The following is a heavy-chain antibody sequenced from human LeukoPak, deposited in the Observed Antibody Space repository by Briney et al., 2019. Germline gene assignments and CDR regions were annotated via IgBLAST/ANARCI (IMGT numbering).Heavy chain of an antibody. J-gene: IGHJ3*02. Sequence: GGSLRLSCAASGFTFSSHWMSWVRQPPGKGLQWVANIKQDGSEKYYVGSVKGRFTISRDNAKNSLYLQMNSLRAEDTAVYYCAEVGIWAVVMSPDLRGAFDIWGQGTMVTVSS. V-gene: IGHV3-7*01. CDR2: IKQDGSEK. D-gene: IGHD4-23*01. CDR3: AEVGIWAVVMSPDLRGAFDI. CDR1: GFTFSSHW.